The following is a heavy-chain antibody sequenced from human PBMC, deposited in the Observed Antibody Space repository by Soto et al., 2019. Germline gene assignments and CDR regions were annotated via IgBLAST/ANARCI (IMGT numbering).Heavy chain of an antibody. CDR3: ARDRRYNWNYGWFDP. V-gene: IGHV1-18*01. J-gene: IGHJ5*02. Sequence: GASVKVSCKASGYTFTSYGISWVRQAPGQGLEWMGWISPYNGNTNYAQNLQGRVTMTTDTSTSTAYMELRSLRSDDTAVYYCARDRRYNWNYGWFDPWGQGTLVTVSS. D-gene: IGHD1-7*01. CDR1: GYTFTSYG. CDR2: ISPYNGNT.